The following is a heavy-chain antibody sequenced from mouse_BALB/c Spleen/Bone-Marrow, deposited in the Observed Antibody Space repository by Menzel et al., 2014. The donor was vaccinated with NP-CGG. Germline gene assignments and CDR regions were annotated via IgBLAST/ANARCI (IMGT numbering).Heavy chain of an antibody. V-gene: IGHV2-9*02. J-gene: IGHJ2*01. CDR3: ATTMITAFDY. CDR2: VWAGGTT. CDR1: GFSLTTYG. D-gene: IGHD2-4*01. Sequence: VNVVESGPGLVAPSQSLSITCTVSGFSLTTYGVHWVRQPPGKGLEWLGVVWAGGTTNYNSALMSRLSISKDNSKSQVFLKMNSLQTDDTAMYYCATTMITAFDYWGQGTTLTVSS.